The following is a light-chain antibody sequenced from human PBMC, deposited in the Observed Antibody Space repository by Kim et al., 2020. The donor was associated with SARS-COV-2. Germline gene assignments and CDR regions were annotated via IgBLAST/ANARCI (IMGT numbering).Light chain of an antibody. V-gene: IGLV3-1*01. CDR1: KLGDKY. Sequence: SYELTQPPSVSVSPGQTASITCSGDKLGDKYACWYQQKPGQSPVLVIYQDNKRPSGIPERFSGSNSGNTATLTISGTQAMDEADYYCQAWDSSTGVFGTGTKFTVL. J-gene: IGLJ1*01. CDR2: QDN. CDR3: QAWDSSTGV.